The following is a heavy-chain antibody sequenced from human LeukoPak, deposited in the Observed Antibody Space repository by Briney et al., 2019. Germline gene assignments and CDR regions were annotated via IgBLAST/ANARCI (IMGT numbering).Heavy chain of an antibody. V-gene: IGHV3-7*01. CDR2: IKQDGSEK. J-gene: IGHJ4*02. CDR1: GFTFSSYW. D-gene: IGHD6-13*01. Sequence: GGSPRLFCAASGFTFSSYWMSWVRQAPGKGLEWVANIKQDGSEKYYVDSLKGRFTISRDNAKNSLYLQMNSRRGEDTAVYYCARVGFSAAPFDYWGQGTLVTVSS. CDR3: ARVGFSAAPFDY.